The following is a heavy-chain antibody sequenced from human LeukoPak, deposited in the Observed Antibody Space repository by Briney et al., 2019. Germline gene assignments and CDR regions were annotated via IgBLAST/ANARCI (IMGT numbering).Heavy chain of an antibody. CDR1: GHMFDDYG. CDR2: ISSSGESI. J-gene: IGHJ4*02. D-gene: IGHD3-9*01. CDR3: AKGNPDWSIGY. Sequence: PGGSLRLSCVGSSGHMFDDYGMHWVRQAPGKGLEWVAGISSSGESIGYAASVKGRFTISRDNAQHSVYLQMNSLRVEDTALYYCAKGNPDWSIGYWGQGTLVTVSA. V-gene: IGHV3-9*01.